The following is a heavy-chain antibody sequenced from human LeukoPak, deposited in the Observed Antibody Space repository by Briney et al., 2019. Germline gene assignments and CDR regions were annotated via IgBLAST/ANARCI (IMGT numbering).Heavy chain of an antibody. Sequence: PGGSLRLSCAASGFTFITYAMSWVRQAPGKGLEWVSGISGTGGTTYYADSVKGRFTISRDNSKNTLYLQMNSLRAEDTAVYYCARDGGWLQLEYYFDYWGQGTLVTVSS. D-gene: IGHD5-24*01. CDR1: GFTFITYA. CDR3: ARDGGWLQLEYYFDY. J-gene: IGHJ4*02. V-gene: IGHV3-23*01. CDR2: ISGTGGTT.